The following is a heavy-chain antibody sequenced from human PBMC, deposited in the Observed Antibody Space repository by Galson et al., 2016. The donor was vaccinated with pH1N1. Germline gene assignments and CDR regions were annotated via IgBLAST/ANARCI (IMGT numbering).Heavy chain of an antibody. Sequence: SLRLSCAASGFTFSNYGMSWVRQAPGKGLEWVSGISGNGGDTYYADFVKGRFVISRDNSKDILYLQLNSLRAEDTAAYYCAKRGSVSPRIDLPGANMDVWGQGTTVTVS. CDR3: AKRGSVSPRIDLPGANMDV. D-gene: IGHD2-8*02. CDR2: ISGNGGDT. J-gene: IGHJ6*02. V-gene: IGHV3-23*01. CDR1: GFTFSNYG.